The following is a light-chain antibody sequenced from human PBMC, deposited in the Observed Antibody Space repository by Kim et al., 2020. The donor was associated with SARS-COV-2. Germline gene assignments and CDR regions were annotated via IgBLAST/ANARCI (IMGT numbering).Light chain of an antibody. CDR1: KLGDKY. CDR2: QDS. CDR3: QAWDSTWV. Sequence: SYELTQPPSVSVSPGQTASITCPGDKLGDKYACWSQQKPGQSPVLVIYQDSKRPSGIPERFSGSNSGNTATLTISGTQAMDEADYYCQAWDSTWVFGGGT. V-gene: IGLV3-1*01. J-gene: IGLJ3*02.